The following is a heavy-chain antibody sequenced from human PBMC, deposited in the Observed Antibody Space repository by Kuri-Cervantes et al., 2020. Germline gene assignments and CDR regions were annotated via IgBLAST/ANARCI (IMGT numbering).Heavy chain of an antibody. Sequence: SVKVSCKASGYTFTSYDINWVRQATGQGLEWMGGIIPIFGTANYAQKFQGRVTITADESTSTAYMELSSLRSEDTAVYYCARSAYGDYVPGYWGQGTLVTVSS. CDR3: ARSAYGDYVPGY. J-gene: IGHJ4*02. D-gene: IGHD4-17*01. CDR1: GYTFTSYD. V-gene: IGHV1-69*13. CDR2: IIPIFGTA.